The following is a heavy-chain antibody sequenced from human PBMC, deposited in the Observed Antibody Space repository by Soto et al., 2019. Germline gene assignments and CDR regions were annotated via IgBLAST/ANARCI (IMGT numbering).Heavy chain of an antibody. CDR3: ARAGVPGGYEGRYNYYYYYGMDV. D-gene: IGHD2-8*02. V-gene: IGHV3-48*02. J-gene: IGHJ6*02. Sequence: EVQLVESGGGLVQPGGSLRLSCAASGFTFSSYSMNWVRQAPGKGLEWVSYISSSSSTIYYADSVKGRFTISRDNAKNSLYLQMNSLRDEDTAVYYCARAGVPGGYEGRYNYYYYYGMDVWGQGTTVTVSS. CDR1: GFTFSSYS. CDR2: ISSSSSTI.